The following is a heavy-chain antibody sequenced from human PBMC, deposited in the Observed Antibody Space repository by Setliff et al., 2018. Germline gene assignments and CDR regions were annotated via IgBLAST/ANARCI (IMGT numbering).Heavy chain of an antibody. CDR1: GGSISTYY. V-gene: IGHV4-59*01. CDR2: VYYSGTT. D-gene: IGHD3-3*01. J-gene: IGHJ4*02. CDR3: ARGYYNFLSGYYTPYYFDY. Sequence: SETLSLTCTVSGGSISTYYWSWIRQTPVKGLEWIGYVYYSGTTNYNPLFKSRVTISVDRPKNQFSLKLSSVTAADTAVYFCARGYYNFLSGYYTPYYFDYWGQGTLVTVSS.